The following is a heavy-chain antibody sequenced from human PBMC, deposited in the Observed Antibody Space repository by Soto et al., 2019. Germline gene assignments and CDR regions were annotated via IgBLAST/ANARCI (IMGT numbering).Heavy chain of an antibody. CDR1: GGSISSGGYS. CDR3: ARDQLEGNWFDP. J-gene: IGHJ5*02. CDR2: IYHSGNT. Sequence: QLQLQESGSGLVRPSQTLSLTCAVSGGSISSGGYSWNWIRQPPGKGLEWIGYIYHSGNTLYNPSLTSRVTISVDKSKNQFSLKLSSVTAADTAVYYCARDQLEGNWFDPWGQGTLVTVSS. V-gene: IGHV4-30-2*01. D-gene: IGHD1-1*01.